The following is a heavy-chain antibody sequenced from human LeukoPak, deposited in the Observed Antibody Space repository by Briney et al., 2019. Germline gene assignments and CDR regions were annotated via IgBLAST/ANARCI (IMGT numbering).Heavy chain of an antibody. J-gene: IGHJ4*02. V-gene: IGHV3-30*18. CDR1: GFTFSSYG. CDR2: ISYEGSNK. D-gene: IGHD5-18*01. CDR3: AKGRGYSYGQFDY. Sequence: PGRSLRLSCAASGFTFSSYGMHWVRQAPGKGLEWVAVISYEGSNKYYADSVKGRFTISRDNSKNTLYLQMNSLRAEDTAVYYCAKGRGYSYGQFDYWGQGTLVTVSS.